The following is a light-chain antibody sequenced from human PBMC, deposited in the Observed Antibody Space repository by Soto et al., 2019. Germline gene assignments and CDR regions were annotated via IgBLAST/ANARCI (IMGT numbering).Light chain of an antibody. J-gene: IGLJ1*01. CDR2: DVT. CDR3: SSYTISSTPLYV. CDR1: SSDVGAYDY. Sequence: QSALTLPASVSGSPGQSIAISCTGTSSDVGAYDYVSWYQQHPGKAPKLMIYDVTNRPSGVSNRFSGSKSGNTASLTISGLQAEDEADYYCSSYTISSTPLYVFGTGTKVTVL. V-gene: IGLV2-14*01.